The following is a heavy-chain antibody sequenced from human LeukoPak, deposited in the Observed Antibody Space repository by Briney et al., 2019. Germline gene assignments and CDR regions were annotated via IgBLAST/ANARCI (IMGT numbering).Heavy chain of an antibody. V-gene: IGHV3-21*01. CDR2: ISSSSSYI. J-gene: IGHJ3*02. CDR3: ARVDGDYGYFDASDI. CDR1: GFTFSSYS. D-gene: IGHD4-17*01. Sequence: GGSLRLSCAASGFTFSSYSMNWVRQAPGKGLEWVSSISSSSSYIYYADSVKGRFTISRDNAKNSLYLQMNSLRAEDTAVYYCARVDGDYGYFDASDIWGQGTMVTVSS.